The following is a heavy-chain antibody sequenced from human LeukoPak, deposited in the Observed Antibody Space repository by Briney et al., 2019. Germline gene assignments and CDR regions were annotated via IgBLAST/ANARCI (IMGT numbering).Heavy chain of an antibody. V-gene: IGHV3-30*02. D-gene: IGHD3-22*01. CDR2: IRYDGSNK. J-gene: IGHJ4*02. Sequence: PGGSLRLSCAASGFTFSSYGMHWVRQAPGKGLEWVAFIRYDGSNKYYADSVKGRFTISRDNSKNTLYLQMNSLRAEDTAVYYCAKAAAITMIVVAGEFDYWGQGTLVTVSS. CDR1: GFTFSSYG. CDR3: AKAAAITMIVVAGEFDY.